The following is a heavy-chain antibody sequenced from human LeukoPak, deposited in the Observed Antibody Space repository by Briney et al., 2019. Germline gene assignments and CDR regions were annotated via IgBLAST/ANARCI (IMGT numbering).Heavy chain of an antibody. V-gene: IGHV1-2*02. CDR2: INPNSGGT. Sequence: ASVKVSCKASGYTFTGYYMHWVRQAPGLGLEWMGWINPNSGGTNYAQSFQGRVTMTRDTSISTAYMELSRLRSDDTAVYYCARDRYGDGFAHFDYWGQGALVTVSS. J-gene: IGHJ4*02. D-gene: IGHD5-24*01. CDR1: GYTFTGYY. CDR3: ARDRYGDGFAHFDY.